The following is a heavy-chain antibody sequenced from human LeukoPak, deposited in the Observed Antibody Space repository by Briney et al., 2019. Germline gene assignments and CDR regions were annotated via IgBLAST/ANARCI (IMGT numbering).Heavy chain of an antibody. CDR1: GFTFSSYG. CDR2: IRYDGSNK. CDR3: AKDRYYYGSGTSFGYMDV. D-gene: IGHD3-10*01. V-gene: IGHV3-30*02. Sequence: GGSLRLSCAASGFTFSSYGMHWVRQAPGKGLEWVAFIRYDGSNKYYADSVKGRFTISRDNSKNTLYLQMNSLRAEDTAVYYCAKDRYYYGSGTSFGYMDVWGKGTTVTISS. J-gene: IGHJ6*03.